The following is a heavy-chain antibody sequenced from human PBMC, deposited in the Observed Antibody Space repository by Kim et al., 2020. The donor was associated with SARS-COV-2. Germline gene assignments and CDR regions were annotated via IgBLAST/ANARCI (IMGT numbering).Heavy chain of an antibody. CDR2: TYYRSKWYN. CDR1: GDRVSSNSAA. Sequence: SQTLSLTCAISGDRVSSNSAAWNWIRQSPSRGLEWLGRTYYRSKWYNDYAVSVKSRITINPDTSKNQFSLQLNSVTPEDTAVYYCASSTYSSSWPYYYYYGMDVWGQGTTVTVSS. V-gene: IGHV6-1*01. D-gene: IGHD6-13*01. J-gene: IGHJ6*02. CDR3: ASSTYSSSWPYYYYYGMDV.